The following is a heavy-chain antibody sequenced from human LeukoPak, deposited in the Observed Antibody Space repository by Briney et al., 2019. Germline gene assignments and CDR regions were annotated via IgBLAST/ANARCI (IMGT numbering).Heavy chain of an antibody. CDR1: GGTFSSYA. Sequence: GALVKVSCKASGGTFSSYAISWVRQAPGQGLEWMGRIIPILGIANYAQKFQGRVTITADKSTSTAYMELSSLRSEDTAVYYCARSTTPSVDYYGMDVWGQGTTVTVSS. J-gene: IGHJ6*02. V-gene: IGHV1-69*04. CDR2: IIPILGIA. D-gene: IGHD4-11*01. CDR3: ARSTTPSVDYYGMDV.